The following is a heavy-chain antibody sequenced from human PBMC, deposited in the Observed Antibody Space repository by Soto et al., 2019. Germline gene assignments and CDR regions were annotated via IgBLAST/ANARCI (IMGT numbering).Heavy chain of an antibody. CDR3: ARDIAKGYYDSSGYYNPAHFDY. CDR1: GYTFTSHG. CDR2: ISAYNGNT. D-gene: IGHD3-22*01. V-gene: IGHV1-18*01. J-gene: IGHJ4*02. Sequence: ASVKVSCKASGYTFTSHGVSWVRQAPGQGLEWMGWISAYNGNTNYAQKLQGRVTMTTDTSTSTAYMELRSLRSDDTAVYYCARDIAKGYYDSSGYYNPAHFDYWGQGTLVTVSS.